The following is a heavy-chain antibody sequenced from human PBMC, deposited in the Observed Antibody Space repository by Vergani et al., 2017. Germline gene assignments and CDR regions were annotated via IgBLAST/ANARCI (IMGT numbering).Heavy chain of an antibody. CDR1: GFTFSSYA. V-gene: IGHV3-30-3*01. CDR3: ARAMEQQLVRDAFDI. J-gene: IGHJ3*02. CDR2: ISYDGSNK. Sequence: QVQLVESGGGVVQPGRSLRLSCAASGFTFSSYAMHWVRQAPGKGLEWVAVISYDGSNKYYADSVKGRFTISRDNAKNSLYLQMNSLRAEDTAVYYCARAMEQQLVRDAFDIWGQGTMVTVSS. D-gene: IGHD6-13*01.